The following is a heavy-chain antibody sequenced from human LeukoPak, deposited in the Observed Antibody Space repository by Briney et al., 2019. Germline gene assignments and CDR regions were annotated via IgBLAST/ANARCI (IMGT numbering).Heavy chain of an antibody. J-gene: IGHJ4*02. D-gene: IGHD1-26*01. CDR3: ASGLVGATGDY. Sequence: PGRSLRLSCAASGFTFSSYGMHWVRQAPGKGLEWVAVISYDGSNKYYADSVKGRFTVSRDNSKNTLYLQMNSLRAEDTAVYYCASGLVGATGDYWGQGTLVTVSS. CDR2: ISYDGSNK. CDR1: GFTFSSYG. V-gene: IGHV3-30*03.